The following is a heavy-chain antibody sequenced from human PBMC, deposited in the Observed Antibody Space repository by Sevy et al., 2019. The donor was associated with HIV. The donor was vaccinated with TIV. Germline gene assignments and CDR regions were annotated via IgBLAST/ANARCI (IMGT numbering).Heavy chain of an antibody. CDR3: AKADYYDSSGYYYWYYYYGMDV. V-gene: IGHV3-30*18. CDR2: ISYDGSNK. D-gene: IGHD3-22*01. J-gene: IGHJ6*02. Sequence: GGSLRLSCAASGFTFSSYGMHWVRQAPGKGLEWVAVISYDGSNKYYADSVKGRFTISRDNSKNTLYLQMNSLRAEDTAVYYCAKADYYDSSGYYYWYYYYGMDVWGQGTTVTVSS. CDR1: GFTFSSYG.